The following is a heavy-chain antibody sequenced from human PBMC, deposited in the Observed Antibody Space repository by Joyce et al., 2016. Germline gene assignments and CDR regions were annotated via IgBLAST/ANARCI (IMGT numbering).Heavy chain of an antibody. V-gene: IGHV3-66*02. CDR1: GFTVSSNF. J-gene: IGHJ6*02. Sequence: EVQLVESGGGLVQRGGSLRLSCAASGFTVSSNFMRWVRQAPGKGLEWVSVIYSGGSTNYADAVNGRFAISRANSKNTLYLQMNSLRADDTAVYYCARDRVSSVYYFGMDVWGQGTTVTVSS. CDR3: ARDRVSSVYYFGMDV. CDR2: IYSGGST. D-gene: IGHD3-16*01.